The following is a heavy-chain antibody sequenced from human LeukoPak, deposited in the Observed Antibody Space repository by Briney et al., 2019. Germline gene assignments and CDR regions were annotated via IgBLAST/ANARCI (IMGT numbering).Heavy chain of an antibody. V-gene: IGHV4-30-4*08. CDR3: AIFPVPAAMDAEY. D-gene: IGHD2-2*01. Sequence: PSQTLSLTCTVSGGSISSGDYYWSWIRQPPGKGLEWIGYIYYSGSTYYNPSPKSRVTISVDTSKNQFSLKLSSVTAADTAVYYCAIFPVPAAMDAEYWGQGTLVTVSS. CDR1: GGSISSGDYY. J-gene: IGHJ4*02. CDR2: IYYSGST.